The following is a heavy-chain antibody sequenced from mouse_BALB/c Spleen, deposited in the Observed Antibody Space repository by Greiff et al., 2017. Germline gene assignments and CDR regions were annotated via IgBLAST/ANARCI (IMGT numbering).Heavy chain of an antibody. CDR1: GYAFSSYW. D-gene: IGHD1-1*01. CDR2: IYPGDGDT. V-gene: IGHV1-80*01. CDR3: ATLRY. J-gene: IGHJ3*01. Sequence: VMLVESGAELVRPGSSVKISCKASGYAFSSYWMNWVKQRPGQGLEWIGQIYPGDGDTNYNGKFKGKATLTADKSSSTAYMQLSSLTSEDSAVYFCATLRYWGQGTLVTVSA.